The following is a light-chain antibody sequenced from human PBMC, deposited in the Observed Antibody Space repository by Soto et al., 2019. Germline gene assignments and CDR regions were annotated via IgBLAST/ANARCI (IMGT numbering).Light chain of an antibody. J-gene: IGLJ1*01. V-gene: IGLV1-40*01. CDR3: QSYDSSLSGSYV. CDR2: GNS. Sequence: QSVLTQPPSVSGAPGQRVTISCTGTSSNIGAGYDVHWYQHLPGTAPKLLIYGNSNRPSGVPDRFSGSKSGTSASLAITGLQPEDVADYYCQSYDSSLSGSYVFGPGTKLTVL. CDR1: SSNIGAGYD.